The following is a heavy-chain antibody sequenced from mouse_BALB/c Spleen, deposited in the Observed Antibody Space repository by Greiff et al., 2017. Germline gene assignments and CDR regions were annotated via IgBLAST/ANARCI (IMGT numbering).Heavy chain of an antibody. D-gene: IGHD1-1*02. J-gene: IGHJ2*01. CDR3: ARRWPHCDY. Sequence: EVKVEESGGGLVQPGGSLKLSCAASGFTFSSYTMSWVRQTPEKRLEWVAYISNGGGSTYYPDTVKGRFTISRDNAKNTLYLQMSSLKSEDTAMYYCARRWPHCDYWGQGTTLTVSS. CDR2: ISNGGGST. V-gene: IGHV5-12-2*01. CDR1: GFTFSSYT.